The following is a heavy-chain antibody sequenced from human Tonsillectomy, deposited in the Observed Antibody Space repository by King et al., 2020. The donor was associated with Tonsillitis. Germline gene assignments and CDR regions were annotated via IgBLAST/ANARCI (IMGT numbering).Heavy chain of an antibody. V-gene: IGHV3-23*04. Sequence: VQLVESGGGLVQPGGSLRLSCAASGFTFSSYAMSWVRQAPGKGLEWVSAISGSGGSTYYADVGKGRVTISRDNSKNTLYLQMNSLRAEDTAVYYCAKGGCSSTSCYYDCDYWGQGTLVTSPQ. D-gene: IGHD2-2*01. CDR3: AKGGCSSTSCYYDCDY. J-gene: IGHJ4*02. CDR1: GFTFSSYA. CDR2: ISGSGGST.